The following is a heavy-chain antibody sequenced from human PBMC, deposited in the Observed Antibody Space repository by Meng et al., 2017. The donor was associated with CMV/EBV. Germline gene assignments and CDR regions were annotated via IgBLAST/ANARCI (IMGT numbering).Heavy chain of an antibody. V-gene: IGHV3-74*01. CDR1: GFTFSDYY. Sequence: GESLKISCAASGFTFSDYYMNWVRQVPGKGLVWVSHTNSDGSSTSYADSVKGRFTISRDNAKNTLYLQMNSLRAEDTAVYYCARDQGGAFDIWGQGTMVTVSS. CDR2: TNSDGSST. CDR3: ARDQGGAFDI. D-gene: IGHD3-16*01. J-gene: IGHJ3*02.